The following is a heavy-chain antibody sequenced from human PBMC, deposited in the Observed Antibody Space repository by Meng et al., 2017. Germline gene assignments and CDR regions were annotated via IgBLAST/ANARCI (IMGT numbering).Heavy chain of an antibody. CDR1: GFTVSSNH. Sequence: GGSLRLSCAASGFTVSSNHMSWVRQAPGKGLEWVSVIYSGGSTYYADSAKGRFTISRDNSKNTLYLQMNSLRAEDTAVYYCARDPTDTVTTTRDYWGQGTLVTVSS. CDR3: ARDPTDTVTTTRDY. J-gene: IGHJ4*02. CDR2: IYSGGST. V-gene: IGHV3-66*02. D-gene: IGHD4-17*01.